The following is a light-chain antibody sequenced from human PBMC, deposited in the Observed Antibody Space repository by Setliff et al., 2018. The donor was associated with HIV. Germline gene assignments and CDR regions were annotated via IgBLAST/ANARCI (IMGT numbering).Light chain of an antibody. CDR1: SSDVGNYNL. CDR3: CSYAGDNIVL. Sequence: QSALSQPASVSGSPGQSITVSCTGTSSDVGNYNLVSWYQQHPGKAPKLIIYEVTKRPSGVSNRFSGSKSGNTASLTVSGLQAEDEADYYCCSYAGDNIVLFGGGTKVTVL. CDR2: EVT. J-gene: IGLJ2*01. V-gene: IGLV2-23*02.